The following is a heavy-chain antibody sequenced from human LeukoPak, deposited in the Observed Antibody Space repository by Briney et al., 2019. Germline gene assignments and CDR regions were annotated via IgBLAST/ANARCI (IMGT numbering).Heavy chain of an antibody. D-gene: IGHD1-7*01. CDR3: ARDSGNYYFDY. V-gene: IGHV4-59*12. CDR2: IYYSGST. Sequence: SETLSLTCTVSGGSIGSYYWSWIRQPPGKGLEWLGYIYYSGSTNYNPSLKSRVTISVDTSRNQFSLNLSSVTAADTAVYYCARDSGNYYFDYWGQGSLVTVSS. J-gene: IGHJ4*02. CDR1: GGSIGSYY.